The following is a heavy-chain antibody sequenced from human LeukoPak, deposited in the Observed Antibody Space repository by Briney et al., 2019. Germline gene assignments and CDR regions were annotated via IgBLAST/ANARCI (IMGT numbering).Heavy chain of an antibody. CDR2: IIAANGKT. CDR1: RDTFSSYA. V-gene: IGHV1-3*01. D-gene: IGHD5/OR15-5a*01. Sequence: ASVKVSCKASRDTFSSYAIYWVRQAPGQRLEWTAWIIAANGKTKYSRKFQGRVSITTDTSARTAYMELRSLGSEDTAIYYCARSKDFPFFDAWGQGTLVTVSS. CDR3: ARSKDFPFFDA. J-gene: IGHJ4*02.